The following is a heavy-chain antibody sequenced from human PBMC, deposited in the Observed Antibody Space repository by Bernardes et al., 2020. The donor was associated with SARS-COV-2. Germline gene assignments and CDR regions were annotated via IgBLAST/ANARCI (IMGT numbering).Heavy chain of an antibody. V-gene: IGHV3-30*18. J-gene: IGHJ6*02. Sequence: GGSLRLSCAASGFTFSSYGMHWVRQAPGKGLEWVAVISYDGSNKYYADSVKGRFTISRDNSKNTLYLQMNSLRAEDTAVYYCAKDRYDFWSGYYKSPGYYGMDVWGQGTTVTVSS. CDR2: ISYDGSNK. D-gene: IGHD3-3*01. CDR3: AKDRYDFWSGYYKSPGYYGMDV. CDR1: GFTFSSYG.